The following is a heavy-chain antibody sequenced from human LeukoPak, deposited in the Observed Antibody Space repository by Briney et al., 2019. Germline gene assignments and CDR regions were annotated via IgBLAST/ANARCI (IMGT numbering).Heavy chain of an antibody. V-gene: IGHV3-23*01. D-gene: IGHD5-18*01. Sequence: GGSLRLSCAASGFTFSSYAMSWVRQAPGKGLEWVSAISGSGGSTHYADSVKGRFTISRDNSKNTLYLQMNSLSAEDTAVYYCAKGNGYRRPPDYWGQGTLVTVSS. CDR2: ISGSGGST. J-gene: IGHJ4*02. CDR1: GFTFSSYA. CDR3: AKGNGYRRPPDY.